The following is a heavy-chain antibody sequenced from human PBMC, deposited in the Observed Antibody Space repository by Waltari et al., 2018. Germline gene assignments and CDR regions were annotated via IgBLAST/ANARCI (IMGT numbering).Heavy chain of an antibody. CDR2: ISHSGST. J-gene: IGHJ4*02. Sequence: QVQLQESGPGLVKPSETLSLTCVVSGYSISSGYYWGWIRQPPGKRLEWIGSISHSGSTYTNPSLKRPVTISVDTSKNQFSLKLSSVTAADTAVYYCARSDKGIDYWGQGTLVTVSS. CDR3: ARSDKGIDY. V-gene: IGHV4-38-2*01. D-gene: IGHD3-10*01. CDR1: GYSISSGYY.